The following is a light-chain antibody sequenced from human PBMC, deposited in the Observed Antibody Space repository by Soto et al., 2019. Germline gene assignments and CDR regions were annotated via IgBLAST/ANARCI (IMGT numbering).Light chain of an antibody. CDR3: SSFTSSSTQV. CDR1: SSDVGGYNY. CDR2: EVS. J-gene: IGLJ1*01. V-gene: IGLV2-14*01. Sequence: QSALTQPASVSGSPGQSITISCTGTSSDVGGYNYVSWHQQHPGKVPKLMIYEVSNRPSGVVNRFSGSKSGNTASLTISGLQAEDEADYYCSSFTSSSTQVFGTGTQLTVL.